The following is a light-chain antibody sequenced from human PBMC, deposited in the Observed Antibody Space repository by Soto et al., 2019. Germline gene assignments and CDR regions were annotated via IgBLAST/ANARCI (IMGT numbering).Light chain of an antibody. J-gene: IGKJ1*01. CDR3: QQLNSYPPE. CDR1: QAISRY. CDR2: AAT. Sequence: QLTQSPSSLSASIGDRVTITCRATQAISRYLAWYQQKPGAAPKLLIYAATTLQSGVPSRFSGGASGTEFTLTISSLQSDDFATYYCQQLNSYPPEFGQGTKVDI. V-gene: IGKV1-9*01.